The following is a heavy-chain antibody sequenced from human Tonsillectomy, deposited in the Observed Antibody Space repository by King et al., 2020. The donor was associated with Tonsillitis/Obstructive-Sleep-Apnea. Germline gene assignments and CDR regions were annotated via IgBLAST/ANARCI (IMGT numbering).Heavy chain of an antibody. CDR2: ISYDGSNK. Sequence: VQLVESGGGVVQPGRSLRLSCAASGFTFSSYGMHWVRQAPGKGLEWVAVISYDGSNKYYADSVKGRFTISRDNSKNTLYLQMNSLRAEDTAVYYCAKGMDKYQLLNFYAFDIWGQGTMVTVSS. CDR3: AKGMDKYQLLNFYAFDI. J-gene: IGHJ3*02. D-gene: IGHD2-2*01. CDR1: GFTFSSYG. V-gene: IGHV3-30*18.